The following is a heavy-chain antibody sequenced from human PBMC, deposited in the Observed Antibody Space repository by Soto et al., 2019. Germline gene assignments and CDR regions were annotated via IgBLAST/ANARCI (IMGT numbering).Heavy chain of an antibody. CDR2: ISWNSGSI. J-gene: IGHJ3*02. CDR1: GFTFDDYA. CDR3: AKDVGLGGILTGPIGDAFDI. V-gene: IGHV3-9*01. Sequence: GGSLRLSCAASGFTFDDYAMHWVRQAPGKGLEWVSGISWNSGSIGYADSVKGRFTISRDNAKNSLYLQMNSLRAEDTALYYCAKDVGLGGILTGPIGDAFDIWGQGTMVTVSS. D-gene: IGHD3-9*01.